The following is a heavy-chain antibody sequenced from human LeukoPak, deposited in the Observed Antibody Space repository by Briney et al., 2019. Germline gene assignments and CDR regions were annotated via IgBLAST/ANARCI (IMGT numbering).Heavy chain of an antibody. Sequence: SETLSLTCTVSGGSISSGDYYWSWIRQPPGKGLEWIGYIYYSGSTYYNPSLKSRVTISVDTSKNQFSLKLSSVTAADTAVYYCARGVWDYDSSGYSPAVDVWGKGTAVTVSS. J-gene: IGHJ6*04. CDR3: ARGVWDYDSSGYSPAVDV. D-gene: IGHD3-22*01. V-gene: IGHV4-30-4*08. CDR1: GGSISSGDYY. CDR2: IYYSGST.